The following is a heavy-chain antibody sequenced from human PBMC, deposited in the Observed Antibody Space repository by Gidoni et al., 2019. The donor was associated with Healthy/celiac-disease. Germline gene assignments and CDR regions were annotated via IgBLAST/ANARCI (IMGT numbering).Heavy chain of an antibody. J-gene: IGHJ6*02. CDR1: AFTFSSYG. D-gene: IGHD6-13*01. CDR3: AKDRLHSSSWYYYGMDV. CDR2: ISYDGSNK. V-gene: IGHV3-30*18. Sequence: QVQLVESGGGVVQPGRSLRLSCAAYAFTFSSYGMHWVRQAPGKGLEWLAVISYDGSNKYYADSVKGRFTISRDNSKNTLYLQMNSLRAEDTAVYYCAKDRLHSSSWYYYGMDVWGQGTTVTVSS.